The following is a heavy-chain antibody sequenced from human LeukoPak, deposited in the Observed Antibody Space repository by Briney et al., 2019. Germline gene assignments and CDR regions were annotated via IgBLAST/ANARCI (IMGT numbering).Heavy chain of an antibody. J-gene: IGHJ4*02. CDR1: GFTFSSYA. V-gene: IGHV3-23*01. CDR3: AKAPKWELHYFDY. CDR2: ISGSGGST. D-gene: IGHD1-26*01. Sequence: GGSLRLSCAASGFTFSSYAMSWVRQAPGKGLEWVSAISGSGGSTYYADSVKGRFTISRDNSKNTLYLQTNSLRAEDTAVYYCAKAPKWELHYFDYWGQGTLVTVSS.